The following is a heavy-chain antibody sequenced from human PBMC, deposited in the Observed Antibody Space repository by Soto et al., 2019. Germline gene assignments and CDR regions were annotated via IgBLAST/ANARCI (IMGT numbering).Heavy chain of an antibody. J-gene: IGHJ4*02. D-gene: IGHD1-26*01. V-gene: IGHV3-23*01. CDR3: AKEGGLSGSYYISSSYYFDY. CDR1: GFTFSSYA. Sequence: GGSLRLSCAASGFTFSSYAMSWVRQAPGKGLEWVSAISGSGDSTYYADSVKGRFTISRDNSKNTLYLQMNSLRAEDTSVYYCAKEGGLSGSYYISSSYYFDYWGQGTLVTVSS. CDR2: ISGSGDST.